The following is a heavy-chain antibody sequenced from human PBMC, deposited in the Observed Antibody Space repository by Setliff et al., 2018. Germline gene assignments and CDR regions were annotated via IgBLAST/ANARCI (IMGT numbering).Heavy chain of an antibody. Sequence: SVRVSCKASGGTSSSYGISWVRQAPGQGLEWLGGTIPNFGTTNYAQEFQGRVTIITDESTSTAYMELSSLRFEDTAVYYCAREGVDTRSSTDYRYYMDLWGKGTTVTVSS. D-gene: IGHD5-18*01. V-gene: IGHV1-69*05. CDR3: AREGVDTRSSTDYRYYMDL. CDR2: TIPNFGTT. CDR1: GGTSSSYG. J-gene: IGHJ6*03.